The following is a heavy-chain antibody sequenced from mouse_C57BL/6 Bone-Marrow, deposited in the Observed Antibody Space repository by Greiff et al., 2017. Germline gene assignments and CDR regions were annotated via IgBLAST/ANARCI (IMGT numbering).Heavy chain of an antibody. J-gene: IGHJ4*01. V-gene: IGHV1-55*01. Sequence: QVQLQQPGAELVKPGASVKMSCKASGYTFTSYWITWVKQRPGQGLEWIGDIYPGSGSTNYNEKFKSKATLTVDTSSCTAYMQLSSLTSEDSAVYYCAYSNCDYDMDYWGQGTSVTVSS. CDR3: AYSNCDYDMDY. CDR1: GYTFTSYW. CDR2: IYPGSGST. D-gene: IGHD2-5*01.